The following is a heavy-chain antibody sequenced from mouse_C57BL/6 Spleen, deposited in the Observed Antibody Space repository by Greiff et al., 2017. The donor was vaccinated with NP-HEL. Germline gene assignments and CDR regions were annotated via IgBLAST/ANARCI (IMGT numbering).Heavy chain of an antibody. V-gene: IGHV1-26*01. D-gene: IGHD2-2*01. CDR2: INPNNGGT. J-gene: IGHJ4*01. CDR3: ATSYGYYYAMDY. CDR1: GYTFTDYY. Sequence: EVQLQQSGPELVKPGASVKISCKASGYTFTDYYMNWVKQSHGKSLEWIGDINPNNGGTSYNQKFKGKATLTVDKSSSTAYMELRSLTSEDSAVYYCATSYGYYYAMDYWGQGTSVTVSS.